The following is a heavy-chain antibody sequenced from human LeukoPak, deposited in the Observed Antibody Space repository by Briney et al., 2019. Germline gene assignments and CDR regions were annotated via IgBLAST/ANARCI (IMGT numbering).Heavy chain of an antibody. CDR2: ISAYNGNT. J-gene: IGHJ5*02. V-gene: IGHV1-18*01. Sequence: ASVKVSCKASGYTFTSYGISWVRQAPGQGLEWMGWISAYNGNTNYAQKLQGRVTMTTDTSTSTAYMELRSRRSDDTAVYYCAGMVDTGKSNWFDPWGQGTLVTVSS. CDR1: GYTFTSYG. D-gene: IGHD5-18*01. CDR3: AGMVDTGKSNWFDP.